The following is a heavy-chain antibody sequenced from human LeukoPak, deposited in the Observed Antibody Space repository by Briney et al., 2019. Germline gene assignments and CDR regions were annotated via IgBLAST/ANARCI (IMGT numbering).Heavy chain of an antibody. CDR3: ARVGAAWVTDDY. V-gene: IGHV4-30-4*08. Sequence: PSETLSLTCTVSGGSISSGDYYWSWIRQPPGKGLEWIGYIYYSGSTYYNPSLKSRVTISVDTSKNQFSLKLSSVTAADTAVYYCARVGAAWVTDDYWGQGTLVTVSS. J-gene: IGHJ4*02. D-gene: IGHD1-14*01. CDR1: GGSISSGDYY. CDR2: IYYSGST.